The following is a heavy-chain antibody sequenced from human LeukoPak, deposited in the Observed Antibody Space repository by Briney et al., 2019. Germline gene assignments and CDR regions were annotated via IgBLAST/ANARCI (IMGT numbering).Heavy chain of an antibody. J-gene: IGHJ4*02. CDR1: GFTFSSYS. D-gene: IGHD6-6*01. V-gene: IGHV3-21*01. CDR3: ARDPPIAAPPDY. CDR2: ISSSSSYI. Sequence: GSLRLSCAASGFTFSSYSMNWVRQAPGKGLEWVSSISSSSSYIYYADSVKGRFTISRDNAKNSLYLQMNSLRAEDTAVYYCARDPPIAAPPDYWGQGTLVTVSS.